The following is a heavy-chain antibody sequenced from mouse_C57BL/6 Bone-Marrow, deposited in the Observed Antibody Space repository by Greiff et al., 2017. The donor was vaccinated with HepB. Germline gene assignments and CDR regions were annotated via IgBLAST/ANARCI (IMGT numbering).Heavy chain of an antibody. CDR1: GYTFTSYW. V-gene: IGHV1-69*01. CDR2: IDPSDSYT. CDR3: ARGGEGNLVYGYAWFAY. J-gene: IGHJ3*01. D-gene: IGHD2-2*01. Sequence: QVQLQQPGAELVMPGASVKLSCKASGYTFTSYWMHWVKQSPGQGLEWIGEIDPSDSYTNYNQKFKGKSTLTVDKSSSTAYMQLSSLTSEDSAVYYCARGGEGNLVYGYAWFAYWGQGTLVTVSA.